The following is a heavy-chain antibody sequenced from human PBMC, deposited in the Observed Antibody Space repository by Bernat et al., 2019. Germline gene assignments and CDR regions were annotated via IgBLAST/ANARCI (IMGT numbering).Heavy chain of an antibody. J-gene: IGHJ4*02. V-gene: IGHV3-30*01. D-gene: IGHD6-13*01. Sequence: QVQLVESGGGVVQPGRSLRLSCAASGFTFSSYAMHWVRQAPGKGLEWVAVISYDGSNNYYAASVKGLFTISRDNSKNTLYLQMNSLRAEDTAVYYCARGAAAALCYWGQGTLVTVSS. CDR1: GFTFSSYA. CDR2: ISYDGSNN. CDR3: ARGAAAALCY.